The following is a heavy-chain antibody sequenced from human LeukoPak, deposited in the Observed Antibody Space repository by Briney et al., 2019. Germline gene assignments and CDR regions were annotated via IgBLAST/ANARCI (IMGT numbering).Heavy chain of an antibody. CDR3: ASKGGGVVPAPAHYYYYYMDV. CDR2: IIPIFGTA. D-gene: IGHD2-2*01. CDR1: GYTFTGYY. V-gene: IGHV1-69*13. J-gene: IGHJ6*03. Sequence: SAKVSCKASGYTFTGYYMHWVRQAPGQGLEWMGGIIPIFGTANYAQKFQGRVTITADESTSTAYMELSSLRSEDTAVYYCASKGGGVVPAPAHYYYYYMDVWGKGTTVTVSS.